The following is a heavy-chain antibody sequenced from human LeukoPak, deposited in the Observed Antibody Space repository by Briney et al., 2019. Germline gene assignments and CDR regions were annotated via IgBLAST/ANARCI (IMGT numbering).Heavy chain of an antibody. J-gene: IGHJ4*02. D-gene: IGHD3-10*01. CDR1: GFTFSSYG. CDR2: IRYDGSNK. V-gene: IGHV3-30*02. CDR3: ASAGLTYGSGSYFVY. Sequence: GGSLRLSCAASGFTFSSYGIHWVRQAPGKGLEWVAFIRYDGSNKYYADSVKGRFIISRDNSKDTLYLQMNSLRAEDTALYYCASAGLTYGSGSYFVYWGQGTLVTVSS.